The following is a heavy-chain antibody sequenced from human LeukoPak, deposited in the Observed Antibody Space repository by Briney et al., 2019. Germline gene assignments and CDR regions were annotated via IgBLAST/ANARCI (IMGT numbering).Heavy chain of an antibody. CDR1: GFTLSSYG. D-gene: IGHD2-2*01. CDR2: IWYDGSNK. V-gene: IGHV3-33*06. CDR3: AKEGPFGVPAATPRGYFDY. Sequence: PGRSLRLSCSASGFTLSSYGMHWVRQAPGKGLEWVAVIWYDGSNKYYADSVKGRFTISRDNSKNTLYLQMNSLRAEDTAVYYCAKEGPFGVPAATPRGYFDYWGQGTLVTVSS. J-gene: IGHJ4*02.